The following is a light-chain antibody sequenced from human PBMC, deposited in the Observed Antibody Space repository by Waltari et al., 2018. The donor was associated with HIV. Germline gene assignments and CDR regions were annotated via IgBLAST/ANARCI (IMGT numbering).Light chain of an antibody. V-gene: IGLV6-57*03. CDR3: QSYDSTNPCI. J-gene: IGLJ1*01. Sequence: NFMLTQPHSVSESPGKTVSISCARSSGNIASNHVQWYQQRPGSAPTAIIYEDTQRPSGVPDRFSGSIDSSSNSASLTIYDLRTEDEADYYCQSYDSTNPCIFGSGTSVTVL. CDR2: EDT. CDR1: SGNIASNH.